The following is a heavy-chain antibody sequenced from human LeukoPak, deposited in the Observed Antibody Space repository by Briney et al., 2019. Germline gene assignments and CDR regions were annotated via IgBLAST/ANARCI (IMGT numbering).Heavy chain of an antibody. V-gene: IGHV3-74*01. CDR3: GRDLGGRGGA. J-gene: IGHJ5*02. CDR1: GFSFSTYW. Sequence: GGSLRLSCAASGFSFSTYWMHWVRQVPGTGLVWDSRTNTDGSITDYADSVKGRFTISRDNAKDTLYLQMNSLRPEDTAVYYCGRDLGGRGGAWGQGTLVTVSS. CDR2: TNTDGSIT. D-gene: IGHD1-26*01.